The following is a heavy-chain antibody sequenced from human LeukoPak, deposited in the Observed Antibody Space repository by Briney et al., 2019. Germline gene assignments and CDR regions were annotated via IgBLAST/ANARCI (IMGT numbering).Heavy chain of an antibody. CDR3: ARAYSSSWIDY. D-gene: IGHD6-13*01. CDR2: INHSGST. Sequence: SETLSLTCAVYGGSFSGYYWSWIRQPPRKGLEWIGEINHSGSTNYNPSLKSRVTISVDTSKNQFSLKLSSVTAADTAVYYCARAYSSSWIDYWGQGTLVTVSS. CDR1: GGSFSGYY. J-gene: IGHJ4*02. V-gene: IGHV4-34*01.